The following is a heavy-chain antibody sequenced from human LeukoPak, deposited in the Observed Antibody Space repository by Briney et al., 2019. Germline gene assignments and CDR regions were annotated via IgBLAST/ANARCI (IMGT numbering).Heavy chain of an antibody. Sequence: SETLSLTCTVSGGSISSGDYYWSWIRQPPGKGLEWIGYIYYSGSTYYNPSLKSRVTISVDTSKNQFSLKLSSVTAADTAVYYCARVGGCYYVDYWGQGALVTVSS. D-gene: IGHD1-26*01. CDR1: GGSISSGDYY. J-gene: IGHJ4*02. V-gene: IGHV4-30-4*01. CDR3: ARVGGCYYVDY. CDR2: IYYSGST.